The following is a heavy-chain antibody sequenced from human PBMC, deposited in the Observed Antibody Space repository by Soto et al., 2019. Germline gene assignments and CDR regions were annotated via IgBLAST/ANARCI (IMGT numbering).Heavy chain of an antibody. J-gene: IGHJ1*01. CDR3: ARAFTYYDVWSGYYAEYCQH. Sequence: ASVKVSCKASGYTFTSYDINWVRQATGQGLEWMGWMNPNSGNTGYAQKVQGRVTMTRNTSISTAYMELRSLRSEDTAVYYCARAFTYYDVWSGYYAEYCQHWGQGTLVTVAS. D-gene: IGHD3-3*01. V-gene: IGHV1-8*01. CDR2: MNPNSGNT. CDR1: GYTFTSYD.